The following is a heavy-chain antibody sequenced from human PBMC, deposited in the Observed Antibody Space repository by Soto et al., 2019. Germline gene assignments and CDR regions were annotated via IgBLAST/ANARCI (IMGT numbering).Heavy chain of an antibody. D-gene: IGHD3-22*01. CDR2: IYPGDSDT. Sequence: GESLNISCKGSGYSFTSYWIGLVRQMPGKGLEWMGIIYPGDSDTRYSPSFQGQVTISADKSISTAYLQWSSLKASDTAMYYCARRNYYDSSGTYAFDIWGQGTMVTVSS. CDR3: ARRNYYDSSGTYAFDI. J-gene: IGHJ3*02. V-gene: IGHV5-51*01. CDR1: GYSFTSYW.